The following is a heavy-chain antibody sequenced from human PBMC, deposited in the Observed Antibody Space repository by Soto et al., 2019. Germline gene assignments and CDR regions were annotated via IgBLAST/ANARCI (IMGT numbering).Heavy chain of an antibody. CDR1: GYDFNTNW. J-gene: IGHJ1*01. CDR3: YFQQ. Sequence: PGESLKISCRGSGYDFNTNWFGWVRQLPGRGLEWVGIMYPGDSDTRYNPSLQGHVTLSVDVTVSTAFLQWRSLETSDKTSTGEYFQQWGQGTLVTVSS. CDR2: MYPGDSDT. V-gene: IGHV5-51*01.